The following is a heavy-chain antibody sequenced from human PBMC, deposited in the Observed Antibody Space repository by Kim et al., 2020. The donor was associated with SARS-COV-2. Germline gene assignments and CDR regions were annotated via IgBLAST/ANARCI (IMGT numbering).Heavy chain of an antibody. CDR2: TYYRSQWHT. V-gene: IGHV6-1*01. J-gene: IGHJ6*02. Sequence: SQTLSLTCAISGDSVSRDTAAWNWFRQSPSSGLEWLGRTYYRSQWHTDYAAFLESRIIINPDTSKNQFSLQLYSVRPEDTAIYFCARDFILDVCGQGTTV. CDR3: ARDFILDV. CDR1: GDSVSRDTAA. D-gene: IGHD3-10*01.